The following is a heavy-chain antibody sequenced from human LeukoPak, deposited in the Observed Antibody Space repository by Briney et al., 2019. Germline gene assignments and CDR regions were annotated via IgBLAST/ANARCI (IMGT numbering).Heavy chain of an antibody. Sequence: GGSLRLSCAASGFTFSSYSMDWDRQATGKGLEWVSSISTSSSSYIYYADSVKGRFTISRDNAKNSLYLQMNSLRAEDTAVYYCARDGDILTGYYPHYYMGVWGKGTTVTVSS. J-gene: IGHJ6*03. CDR3: ARDGDILTGYYPHYYMGV. CDR1: GFTFSSYS. D-gene: IGHD3-9*01. CDR2: ISTSSSSYI. V-gene: IGHV3-21*01.